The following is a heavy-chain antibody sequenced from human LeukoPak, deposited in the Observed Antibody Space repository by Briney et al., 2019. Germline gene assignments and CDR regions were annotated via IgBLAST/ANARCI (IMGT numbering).Heavy chain of an antibody. D-gene: IGHD3-10*01. J-gene: IGHJ4*02. CDR3: ASSTRITMVRGAVVLDY. Sequence: SQTLSLTCAVSGGSISSGGYSWSWIRQPPGKGLEWIGYIYHSGSTNYNPSLKSRVTISVDTSKNQFSLKLSSVTAADTAVYYCASSTRITMVRGAVVLDYWGQGTLVTVSS. CDR2: IYHSGST. V-gene: IGHV4-30-2*01. CDR1: GGSISSGGYS.